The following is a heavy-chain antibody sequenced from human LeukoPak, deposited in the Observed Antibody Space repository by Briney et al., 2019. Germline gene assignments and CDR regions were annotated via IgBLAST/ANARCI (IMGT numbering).Heavy chain of an antibody. V-gene: IGHV3-21*01. CDR1: GFTFSNYS. Sequence: GGSLRLSYAASGFTFSNYSMAWVRQAPGKGLEWVSFISSSSSYIYYADSVKGRFTISRDNAKNSLYLQMNSLRTEDTALYYCAHTVTPRYFQFWGQGTLVTVSS. D-gene: IGHD4-17*01. CDR3: AHTVTPRYFQF. CDR2: ISSSSSYI. J-gene: IGHJ1*01.